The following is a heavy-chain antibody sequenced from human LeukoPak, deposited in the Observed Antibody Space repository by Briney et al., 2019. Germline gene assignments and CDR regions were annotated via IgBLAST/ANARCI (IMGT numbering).Heavy chain of an antibody. J-gene: IGHJ6*03. Sequence: GGSLRLSCAASGFTFSSYWMSWVRQAPGKGLEWVANIKQDGSKKYYVDSVKGRFTISRDNAKNTLYLQMNSLRAEDTAVYYCAKENSSGWCGGFYYYYYYMDVWGKGTTVTISS. CDR3: AKENSSGWCGGFYYYYYYMDV. CDR2: IKQDGSKK. CDR1: GFTFSSYW. D-gene: IGHD6-19*01. V-gene: IGHV3-7*04.